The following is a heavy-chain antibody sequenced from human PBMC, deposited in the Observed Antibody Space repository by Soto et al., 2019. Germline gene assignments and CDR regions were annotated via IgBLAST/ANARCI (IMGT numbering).Heavy chain of an antibody. D-gene: IGHD3-9*01. CDR1: GYNFTRYA. J-gene: IGHJ5*02. V-gene: IGHV1-3*01. CDR3: ARPAETLRYFDWLNYWFDP. Sequence: ALVEGSRKAFGYNFTRYAIHWGGPAPRQRLERMGWINAGNGNTKYSQKFQGRVTIARDTSASTAYMELSSLRSEDTAVYYCARPAETLRYFDWLNYWFDPWGQGTLVTVSS. CDR2: INAGNGNT.